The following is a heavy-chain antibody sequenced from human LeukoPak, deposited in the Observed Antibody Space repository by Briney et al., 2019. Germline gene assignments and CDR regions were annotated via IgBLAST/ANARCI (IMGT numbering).Heavy chain of an antibody. J-gene: IGHJ4*02. V-gene: IGHV3-48*02. CDR2: IGPRGESI. Sequence: GGSLRLSCAASGFIFSDYSINWFRQAPGKGLEWLSYIGPRGESIRYADSVRGRFTTSRDNAKNSLYLQMNSPRDEDTAIYYCARDHNWAFDYWGQGSLVTVSS. CDR1: GFIFSDYS. CDR3: ARDHNWAFDY. D-gene: IGHD1-1*01.